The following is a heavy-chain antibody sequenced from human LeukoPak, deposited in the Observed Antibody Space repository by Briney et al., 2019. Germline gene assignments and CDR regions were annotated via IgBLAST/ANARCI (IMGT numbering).Heavy chain of an antibody. CDR1: GYTFTSYG. Sequence: ASVKVSCKASGYTFTSYGISWVRQAPGQGLEWMGWISAYNGNTNYAQKLQGRVTMITDTSTGTAYMDLRNLRFDDTAVYFCARSGRGTYYYFDLWGQGTLVTVSS. CDR3: ARSGRGTYYYFDL. CDR2: ISAYNGNT. V-gene: IGHV1-18*01. D-gene: IGHD1-26*01. J-gene: IGHJ4*01.